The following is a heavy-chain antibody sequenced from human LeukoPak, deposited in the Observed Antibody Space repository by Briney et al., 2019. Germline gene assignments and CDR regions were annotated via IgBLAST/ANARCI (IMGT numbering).Heavy chain of an antibody. CDR1: GFTINIYA. CDR2: ITVNGGGI. D-gene: IGHD3-22*01. J-gene: IGHJ5*02. V-gene: IGHV3-23*01. Sequence: PGGSLRLSCAPSGFTINIYAMTWVRQAPGKGLEWVSSITVNGGGISYADSVKGRFTISRDNSKNTLYLQMNSLRAEDTAVYYCAREIGVVVTLYNWFDPWGQGTLVTVSS. CDR3: AREIGVVVTLYNWFDP.